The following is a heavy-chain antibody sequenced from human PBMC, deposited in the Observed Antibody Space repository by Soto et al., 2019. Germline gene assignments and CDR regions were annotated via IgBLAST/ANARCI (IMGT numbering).Heavy chain of an antibody. D-gene: IGHD2-8*01. Sequence: QVQLQESGPGLVKPSETLSLTGTVSGGSISSYYWSWIRQPPGKGLEWIGYIYYSGSTNYNPSLKSRVTISVDTSKNQFSLKLSSVTAADTAVYYCARVYAYYFDYWGQGTLVTVSS. CDR1: GGSISSYY. V-gene: IGHV4-59*01. CDR3: ARVYAYYFDY. CDR2: IYYSGST. J-gene: IGHJ4*02.